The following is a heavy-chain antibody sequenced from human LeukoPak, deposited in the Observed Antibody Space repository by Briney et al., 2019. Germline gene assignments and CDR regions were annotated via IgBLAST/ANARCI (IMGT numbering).Heavy chain of an antibody. Sequence: SETLSLACAVYGGSFSGYYWSWIRQPPGKGLEWIGEINHSGSTNSNPSLKSRVTISVDTSKNQFSLKLSSVTAADTAVYYCARIPGMRTYYYYMDVWGKGTTVTVSS. V-gene: IGHV4-34*01. CDR3: ARIPGMRTYYYYMDV. CDR2: INHSGST. J-gene: IGHJ6*03. CDR1: GGSFSGYY. D-gene: IGHD2-21*01.